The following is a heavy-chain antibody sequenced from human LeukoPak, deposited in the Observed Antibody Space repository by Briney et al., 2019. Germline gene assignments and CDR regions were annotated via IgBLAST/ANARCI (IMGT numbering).Heavy chain of an antibody. Sequence: GGSLRLSCAASGFTFSDYYMSWIRQAPGKGLEWVSYISSSGSTIYYADSVKGRFTISRDNAKNSLYLQMNSLRAEDTAVYYCARVPGNDYVWGSYRYNWLDPWGQGTLVTVSS. CDR2: ISSSGSTI. CDR3: ARVPGNDYVWGSYRYNWLDP. J-gene: IGHJ5*02. V-gene: IGHV3-11*01. CDR1: GFTFSDYY. D-gene: IGHD3-16*02.